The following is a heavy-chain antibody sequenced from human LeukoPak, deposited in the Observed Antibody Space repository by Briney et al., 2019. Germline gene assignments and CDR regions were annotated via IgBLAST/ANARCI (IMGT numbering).Heavy chain of an antibody. V-gene: IGHV3-64*01. J-gene: IGHJ4*02. CDR1: GFTFTTYT. CDR2: VVGNGGTT. CDR3: ARERAFYYFDY. Sequence: PGGSLRLSCAASGFTFTTYTIHWVRQAPGKGLEYVSAVVGNGGTTYYANSVKARFTISRDNSKNTVYLQMGSLRAEDTAVYYCARERAFYYFDYWGQGALVTVSS.